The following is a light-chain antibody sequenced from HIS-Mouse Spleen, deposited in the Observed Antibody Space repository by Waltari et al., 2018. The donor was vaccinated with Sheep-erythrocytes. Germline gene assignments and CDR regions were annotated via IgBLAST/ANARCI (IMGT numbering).Light chain of an antibody. CDR1: SSNIGSNY. V-gene: IGLV1-47*01. Sequence: QSVLTQPPSASGTPGQRVTISCSGSSSNIGSNYVYWYQQLPGTAPKLLIYRTNRGPSGVPDRFSGSKSGTSASLAISGLRSEDEADYYCAAWDDSLSGPVFGGGTQLTAL. CDR3: AAWDDSLSGPV. CDR2: RTN. J-gene: IGLJ7*02.